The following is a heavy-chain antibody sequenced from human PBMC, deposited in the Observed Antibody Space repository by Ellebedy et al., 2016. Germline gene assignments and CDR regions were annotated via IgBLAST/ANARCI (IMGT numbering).Heavy chain of an antibody. V-gene: IGHV4-34*01. D-gene: IGHD2-21*01. CDR1: GASFRGDY. Sequence: SETLSLTCAVYGASFRGDYWSWIRQPPGEGLEWIGEINHSGSFNYNPSLKSRVTISVDTSKNQFSVNLSSVTAADTAVYYCARGLFDHRMAFDIWGQGTMVTVSS. CDR2: INHSGSF. J-gene: IGHJ3*02. CDR3: ARGLFDHRMAFDI.